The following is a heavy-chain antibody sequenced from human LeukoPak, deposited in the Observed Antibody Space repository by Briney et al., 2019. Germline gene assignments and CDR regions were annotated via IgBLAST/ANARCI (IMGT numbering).Heavy chain of an antibody. V-gene: IGHV3-23*01. CDR2: ISGSGGST. CDR1: GFTFSSYA. Sequence: GGSLRLSCAASGFTFSSYAMSWVRQAPGKGLEWVSAISGSGGSTYYADSVKGRFTISRGNSKNTLYLQMNSLRAEDTAVYYCAKVEGATSPYYYYGMDVWGQGTTVTVSS. CDR3: AKVEGATSPYYYYGMDV. D-gene: IGHD1-26*01. J-gene: IGHJ6*02.